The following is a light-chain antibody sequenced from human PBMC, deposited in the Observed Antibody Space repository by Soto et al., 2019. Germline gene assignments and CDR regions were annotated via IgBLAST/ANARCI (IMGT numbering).Light chain of an antibody. J-gene: IGKJ1*01. CDR1: QSVSSSY. CDR3: QQDGCPTGCT. Sequence: EIVLTQSPGTLSLSPGERATLSCRASQSVSSSYLAWYQQKPGQAPRLLIYGASSRATGIPDRFSGSGCGTDFTLTISRMEPEDFAVYYCQQDGCPTGCTFGQGTKVDIK. CDR2: GAS. V-gene: IGKV3-20*01.